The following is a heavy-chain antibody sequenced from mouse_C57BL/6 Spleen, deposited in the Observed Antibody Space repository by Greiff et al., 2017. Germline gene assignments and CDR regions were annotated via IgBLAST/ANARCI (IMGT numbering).Heavy chain of an antibody. D-gene: IGHD4-1*01. CDR2: IDPETGGT. CDR1: GYTFTDYA. J-gene: IGHJ3*01. V-gene: IGHV1-15*01. Sequence: QVQLQQSGAELVRPGASVTLSCKASGYTFTDYAMHWVKQTPVHGLEWIGDIDPETGGTAYNQKFQGKAILTASKSSSTAYMALRSLTADDSAGYYCTRGEWDVKAWFAVWGQRTLVTVSA. CDR3: TRGEWDVKAWFAV.